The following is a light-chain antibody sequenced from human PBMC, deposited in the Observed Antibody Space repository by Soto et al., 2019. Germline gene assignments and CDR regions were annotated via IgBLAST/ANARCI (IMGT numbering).Light chain of an antibody. V-gene: IGLV1-44*01. CDR2: SNN. J-gene: IGLJ2*01. CDR3: AAWDDSLNAVV. Sequence: QSVLTQPPSASGTPGQRVTISCSGSSSNIGSNTVNWYQQLPGTAPKLLIYSNNQRPSGVPDRFSGSKSGTSVSLAISGLQSEDEADYYCAAWDDSLNAVVFGGGTKLTVL. CDR1: SSNIGSNT.